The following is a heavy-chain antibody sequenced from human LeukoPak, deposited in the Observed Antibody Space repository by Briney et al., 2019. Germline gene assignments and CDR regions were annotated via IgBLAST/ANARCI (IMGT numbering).Heavy chain of an antibody. CDR2: MNPNSANT. CDR1: GYTFTSYD. D-gene: IGHD3-10*01. CDR3: ATRNGSGSLYFDY. J-gene: IGHJ4*02. V-gene: IGHV1-8*01. Sequence: ASVKVSCKASGYTFTSYDINWVRQATGQGLEWMGWMNPNSANTGYAQKYQGRVTMTRNTSINTAYLELCSLSSEDTAVYYCATRNGSGSLYFDYWGQGTLVTVSS.